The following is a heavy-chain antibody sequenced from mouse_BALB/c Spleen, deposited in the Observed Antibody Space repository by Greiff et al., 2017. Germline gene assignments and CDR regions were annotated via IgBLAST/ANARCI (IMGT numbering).Heavy chain of an antibody. CDR1: GFTFSSYY. J-gene: IGHJ1*01. Sequence: EVKVVESGGGLVKLGGSLKLSCAASGFTFSSYYMSWVRQTPEKRLELVAAINSNGGSTYYPDTVKGRFTISRDNAKNTLYLQMSSLKSEDTALYYCARQYYGSSHGWYFDVWGAGTTVTVSS. V-gene: IGHV5-6-2*01. D-gene: IGHD1-1*01. CDR3: ARQYYGSSHGWYFDV. CDR2: INSNGGST.